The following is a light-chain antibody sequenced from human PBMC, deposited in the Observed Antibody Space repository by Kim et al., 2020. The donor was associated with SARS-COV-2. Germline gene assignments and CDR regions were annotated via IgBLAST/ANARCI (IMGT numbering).Light chain of an antibody. CDR3: LQHNTYPIT. CDR2: GAS. Sequence: SSVAKRDTLTCRSSQDIRSDLGWYEQDPGGPPKRLIYGASSLQSGVPSRFSGSGSGTEFTLTIRSLQPEYFATYFCLQHNTYPITFGQGTRLEIK. J-gene: IGKJ5*01. CDR1: QDIRSD. V-gene: IGKV1-17*01.